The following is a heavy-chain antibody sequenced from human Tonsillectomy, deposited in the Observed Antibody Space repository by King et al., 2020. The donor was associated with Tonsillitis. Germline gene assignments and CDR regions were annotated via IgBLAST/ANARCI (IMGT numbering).Heavy chain of an antibody. V-gene: IGHV3-53*01. Sequence: VQLVESGGGLIQPGGSLRLSCAASGFTVSSNYMSWVRQAPGKGLEWVSVIYSGSSTYYADSVKGRFTISRDTSKNTLYLQMNSLRAEATAVYYFARDLGGVVLEAGTDQKYYYYGMDVWGQGTTVTVSS. D-gene: IGHD6-13*01. CDR3: ARDLGGVVLEAGTDQKYYYYGMDV. CDR2: IYSGSST. J-gene: IGHJ6*02. CDR1: GFTVSSNY.